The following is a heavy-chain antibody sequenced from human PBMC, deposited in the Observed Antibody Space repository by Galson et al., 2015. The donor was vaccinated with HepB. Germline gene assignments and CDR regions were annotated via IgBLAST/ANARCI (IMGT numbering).Heavy chain of an antibody. CDR3: ARGSGPNYFYGMDV. Sequence: SLRLSCAASEFSFSTYHMNWVRQAPGKGLEWVSYIDSTSSYTYYADSVKGRFTISRDNATNTLYLQMNSLRVEDTAVYFCARGSGPNYFYGMDVWGQGTTVTVSS. V-gene: IGHV3-21*06. CDR2: IDSTSSYT. D-gene: IGHD3-10*01. J-gene: IGHJ6*02. CDR1: EFSFSTYH.